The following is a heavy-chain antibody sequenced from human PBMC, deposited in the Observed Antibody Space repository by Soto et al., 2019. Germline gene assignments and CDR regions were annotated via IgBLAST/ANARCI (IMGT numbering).Heavy chain of an antibody. CDR1: VFSLTCNY. D-gene: IGHD3-10*01. CDR2: INPSGGST. J-gene: IGHJ6*02. CDR3: ARETSRRGSVSSYNATDYYYYGMDV. Sequence: GAAVKLATKASVFSLTCNYRRCVQKTTGQGLEWMGIINPSGGSTSYAQKFQGRVTMTRDTSTSTVYMELSSLRSEDTAVYYCARETSRRGSVSSYNATDYYYYGMDVWGQGTTVTVSS. V-gene: IGHV1-46*01.